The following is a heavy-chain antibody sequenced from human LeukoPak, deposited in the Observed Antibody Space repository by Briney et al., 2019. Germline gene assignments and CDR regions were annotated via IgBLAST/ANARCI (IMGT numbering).Heavy chain of an antibody. Sequence: GGSLRLSCAASGFTFSSYAMSWVRQAPGKGLEWVSAISGSGGSTYYADSVKGRFTISRDNSKNTLYLQMNSLRAEDTAVYYXXXXXXXXXXXXXVTTYYFDYWGQGTLVTVSS. CDR3: XXXXXXXXXXXXVTTYYFDY. D-gene: IGHD3-22*01. J-gene: IGHJ4*02. CDR2: ISGSGGST. CDR1: GFTFSSYA. V-gene: IGHV3-23*01.